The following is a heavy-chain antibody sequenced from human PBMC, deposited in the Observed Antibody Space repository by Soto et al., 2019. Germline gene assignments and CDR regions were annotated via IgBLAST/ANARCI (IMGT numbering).Heavy chain of an antibody. CDR1: CYTFNSYG. D-gene: IGHD3-16*01. V-gene: IGHV1-18*01. CDR2: ISAYNGNT. Sequence: SSVKVSCNASCYTFNSYGISWVRQAPGQGLEWMGWISAYNGNTKYAQKVQGRVTMTTDTSTSTAYMELRSLRSDDTAVYYCARDPALGGPFDYWGQGTLVTVPQ. CDR3: ARDPALGGPFDY. J-gene: IGHJ4*02.